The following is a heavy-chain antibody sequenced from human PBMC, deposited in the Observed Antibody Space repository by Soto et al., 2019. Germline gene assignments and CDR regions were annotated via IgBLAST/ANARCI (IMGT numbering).Heavy chain of an antibody. D-gene: IGHD1-26*01. Sequence: QVQLQESGPGLVKPSETLSLTCTVSGGSLTTYFWSWIRQPPGKGLECIGYIFYSGTTNYNPSLKSRVPMSIDTSRNRFALKLTSLTAADSAVYYCARGRGGTYDAFDIWGQGTMVTVSS. V-gene: IGHV4-59*01. CDR2: IFYSGTT. CDR1: GGSLTTYF. CDR3: ARGRGGTYDAFDI. J-gene: IGHJ3*02.